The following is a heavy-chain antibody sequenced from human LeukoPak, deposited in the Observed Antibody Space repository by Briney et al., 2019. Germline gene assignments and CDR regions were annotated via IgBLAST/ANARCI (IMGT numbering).Heavy chain of an antibody. Sequence: GESLKISCKGSGYRFSNYWIGWVRQMPGKGLEWMGIIYPGDSDTRYSPSFQGQVTISADKSISTAYLQWSSLKASDTAMYYCARHGATGTTVSSFDYWGQGTLVIVSS. D-gene: IGHD1-1*01. V-gene: IGHV5-51*01. CDR2: IYPGDSDT. CDR1: GYRFSNYW. J-gene: IGHJ4*02. CDR3: ARHGATGTTVSSFDY.